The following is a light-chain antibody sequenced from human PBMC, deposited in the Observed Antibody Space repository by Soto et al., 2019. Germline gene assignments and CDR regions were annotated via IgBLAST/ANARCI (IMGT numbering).Light chain of an antibody. V-gene: IGKV1-33*01. CDR1: QNINNY. CDR2: DAS. J-gene: IGKJ5*01. Sequence: DIRMTQSPSSLSASVGDRVTITCQASQNINNYLNWYQQKPGRAPKLLIYDASNLEAGVPSRLRGSGSGTDFTFTISSLKPEDIATYYCQQYENLPTFGHGTRLEIK. CDR3: QQYENLPT.